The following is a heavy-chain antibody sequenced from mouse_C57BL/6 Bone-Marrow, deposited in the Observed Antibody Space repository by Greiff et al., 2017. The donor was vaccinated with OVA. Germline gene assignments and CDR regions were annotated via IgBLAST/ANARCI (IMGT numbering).Heavy chain of an antibody. CDR2: IDPENGDT. J-gene: IGHJ3*01. CDR3: TTGGNYLFAY. V-gene: IGHV14-4*01. D-gene: IGHD2-1*01. CDR1: GFNIKDDY. Sequence: DVKLVESGAELVRPGASVKLSCTASGFNIKDDYMHWVKQRPEQGLEWIGWIDPENGDTEYASKFQGKATITADTSSNTAYLQLSSLTSEDTAVYYCTTGGNYLFAYWGQGTLVTVSA.